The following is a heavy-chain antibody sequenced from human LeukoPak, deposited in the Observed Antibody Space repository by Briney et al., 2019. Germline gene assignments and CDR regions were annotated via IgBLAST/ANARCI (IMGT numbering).Heavy chain of an antibody. D-gene: IGHD3-9*01. V-gene: IGHV3-20*04. CDR3: ARVLVPLPYDILTGYYNYYYYYMDV. J-gene: IGHJ6*03. Sequence: GGSLRLSCAASGFTFDDYGMSWVRQAPGKGLEWVSGINWNGGSTGYADSVKGRFTISRDNAKNSLYLQMNSLRAEDTALYYCARVLVPLPYDILTGYYNYYYYYMDVWGKGTTVTVSS. CDR2: INWNGGST. CDR1: GFTFDDYG.